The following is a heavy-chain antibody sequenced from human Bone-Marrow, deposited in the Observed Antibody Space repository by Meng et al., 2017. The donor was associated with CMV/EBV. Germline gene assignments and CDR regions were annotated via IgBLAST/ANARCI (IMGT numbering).Heavy chain of an antibody. CDR1: GFTFSSYG. Sequence: GESLKISCAASGFTFSSYGMHWVRQAPGKGLEWVAVIWYDGSNKYYADSVKGRFTISRDNSKNTLYLQMNSLRAEDTAVYYCAKEMLENQLLYNFYYWGQGTLVTVSS. V-gene: IGHV3-33*06. CDR2: IWYDGSNK. CDR3: AKEMLENQLLYNFYY. D-gene: IGHD2-2*02. J-gene: IGHJ4*02.